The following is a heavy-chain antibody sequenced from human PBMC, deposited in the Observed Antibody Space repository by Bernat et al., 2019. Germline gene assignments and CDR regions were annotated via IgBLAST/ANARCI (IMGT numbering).Heavy chain of an antibody. D-gene: IGHD3-16*02. CDR1: GASIAGGSYH. CDR3: AKGDHLGELSH. J-gene: IGHJ4*02. CDR2: VSTSGST. Sequence: QLQLQESGSRLVEPSQTLSLACTVTGASIAGGSYHWSWVRQYPGKGLEWIGFVSTSGSTSYNPSLKSRLSISLETSKNQFSVSLTSVTAADTAVYYCAKGDHLGELSHWGQGALVTVSS. V-gene: IGHV4-31*03.